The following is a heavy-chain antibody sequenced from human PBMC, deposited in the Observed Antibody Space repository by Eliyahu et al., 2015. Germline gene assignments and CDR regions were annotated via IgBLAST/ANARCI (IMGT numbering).Heavy chain of an antibody. V-gene: IGHV3-64D*06. CDR2: ISSNGGST. Sequence: EVQLVESGGGLVQPGGSLXLSCSASGFXFXSYAMHWVRQAPGKGLEYVSAISSNGGSTYYADSVKGRFTISRDNSKNTLYLQMSSLRAEDTAVYYCVKDVADGDYDPLEYWGQGTLVTVSS. CDR3: VKDVADGDYDPLEY. CDR1: GFXFXSYA. D-gene: IGHD4-17*01. J-gene: IGHJ4*02.